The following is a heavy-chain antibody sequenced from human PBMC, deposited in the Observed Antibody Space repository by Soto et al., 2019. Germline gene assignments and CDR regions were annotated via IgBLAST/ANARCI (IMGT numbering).Heavy chain of an antibody. D-gene: IGHD4-17*01. V-gene: IGHV5-51*01. CDR2: IYPVDSDT. Sequence: GASLKISCKGSGYTFNIYWIAWVRQMTGKGLEWMGVIYPVDSDTRYSPSFQGQVTISVDKSINTAYLQWSSLQASDTAIYYCARQDGDGLFYFDYWGQGTPVTVSS. CDR1: GYTFNIYW. J-gene: IGHJ4*02. CDR3: ARQDGDGLFYFDY.